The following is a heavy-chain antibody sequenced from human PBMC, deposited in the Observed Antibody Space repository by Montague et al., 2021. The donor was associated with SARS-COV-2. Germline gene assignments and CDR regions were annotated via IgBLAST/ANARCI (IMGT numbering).Heavy chain of an antibody. V-gene: IGHV4-59*01. Sequence: SETLSLTCTVSNGSISSYYWSWVRQPPGKRLEWIGYIYYRGSTNYNPSLESRVTISVDTSKNQFSLKLRSVTAADTAVYFCAREGLNNWFEPWGQGTLVIVSS. CDR3: AREGLNNWFEP. CDR1: NGSISSYY. CDR2: IYYRGST. J-gene: IGHJ5*02.